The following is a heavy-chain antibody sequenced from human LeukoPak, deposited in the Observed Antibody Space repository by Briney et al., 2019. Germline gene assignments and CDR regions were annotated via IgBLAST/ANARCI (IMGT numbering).Heavy chain of an antibody. CDR3: AADRDVYNPGCFDY. D-gene: IGHD5-24*01. J-gene: IGHJ4*02. V-gene: IGHV1-18*01. Sequence: GASVKVSCKASGYTFTSYGISWVRQAPGQGLEWMGWISAYNGNTNYAQKLQGRVTMTTDTSTSTAYMELRSLRSDDTAVYYCAADRDVYNPGCFDYWGQGTLVTVSS. CDR1: GYTFTSYG. CDR2: ISAYNGNT.